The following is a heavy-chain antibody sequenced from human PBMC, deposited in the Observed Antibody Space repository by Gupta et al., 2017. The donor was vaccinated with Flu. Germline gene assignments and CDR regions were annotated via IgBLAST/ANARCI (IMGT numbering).Heavy chain of an antibody. J-gene: IGHJ4*01. CDR1: GFHFDDYA. CDR2: INWSGTKS. CDR3: AKDSEDYYDTSGSFDL. D-gene: IGHD3-22*01. V-gene: IGHV3-9*01. Sequence: EVQLVESGGDLVQPGRSLRLSCAASGFHFDDYAMHWVRQAPGKGLEWVSGINWSGTKSGYVDSVKGRFTISRDNAKNLLYLQMNSLRGEDGALYYCAKDSEDYYDTSGSFDLWGQGTLVTVS.